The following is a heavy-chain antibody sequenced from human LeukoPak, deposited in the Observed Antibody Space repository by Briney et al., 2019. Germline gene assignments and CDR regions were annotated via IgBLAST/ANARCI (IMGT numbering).Heavy chain of an antibody. J-gene: IGHJ4*02. D-gene: IGHD2-2*01. Sequence: GGTLRLSCAVSVFTFSRLGMHCVRQAPGRGLEWGAVISYDGGNKYYADSVRGRFTISRDNSKNTLHRHMNSQRAEDTAVYYCAKESGCSSTSCYRYFDYWGQGTLVTVSS. CDR1: VFTFSRLG. CDR3: AKESGCSSTSCYRYFDY. CDR2: ISYDGGNK. V-gene: IGHV3-30*18.